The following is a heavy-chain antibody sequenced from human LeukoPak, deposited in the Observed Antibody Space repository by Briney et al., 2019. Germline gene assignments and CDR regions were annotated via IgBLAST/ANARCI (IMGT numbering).Heavy chain of an antibody. CDR2: IYYSGST. J-gene: IGHJ4*02. V-gene: IGHV4-59*06. D-gene: IGHD5-24*01. CDR1: GGSISSYY. Sequence: PSETLSLTCTVSGGSISSYYWSWIRQPPGKGLEWIGYIYYSGSTYYNPSLKSRVTISVDTSKNQFSLKLSSVTAADTAVYYCARDVGYYFDYWGQGTLVTVSS. CDR3: ARDVGYYFDY.